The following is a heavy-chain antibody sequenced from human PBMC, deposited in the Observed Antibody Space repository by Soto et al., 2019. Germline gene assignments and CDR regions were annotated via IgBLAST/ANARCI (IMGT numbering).Heavy chain of an antibody. CDR1: GYTFTGYY. D-gene: IGHD3-22*01. V-gene: IGHV1-2*02. CDR3: ARGTFDNSGDYFAGWFDP. Sequence: QVQLVQSGAEVKKPGASVKVSCKASGYTFTGYYIHWVRQAPGQGLEWMGWIIPKNGRTKYGQKFQDRVTMTRDTSMSTAYMELSRLRSDDTAVYYCARGTFDNSGDYFAGWFDPWGQGTLVTVSS. J-gene: IGHJ5*02. CDR2: IIPKNGRT.